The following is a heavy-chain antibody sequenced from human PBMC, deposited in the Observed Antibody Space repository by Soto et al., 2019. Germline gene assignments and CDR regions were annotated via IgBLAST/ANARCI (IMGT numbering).Heavy chain of an antibody. V-gene: IGHV4-31*03. CDR3: AASCVGCGGLNYYGMDV. J-gene: IGHJ6*02. CDR2: IYYSGTT. Sequence: QVQLQESGPGLVKPSQTLSLTCSVSGASISSGGYYWNWIRQHPGKGLEWIGYIYYSGTTYYNPSLTSRVTISVDTSKNQFSLKLSSVTAADTAVYYCAASCVGCGGLNYYGMDVWGQGTTVTVSS. D-gene: IGHD2-21*01. CDR1: GASISSGGYY.